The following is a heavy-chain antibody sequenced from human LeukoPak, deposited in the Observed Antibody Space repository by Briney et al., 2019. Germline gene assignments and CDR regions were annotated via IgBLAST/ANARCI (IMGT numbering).Heavy chain of an antibody. J-gene: IGHJ5*02. CDR3: ARPRIAAAGTFNWFDP. D-gene: IGHD6-13*01. CDR2: IYHSGST. Sequence: PSETLSLTCAVSGGSISSSNWWSWVRQPPGKGLEWIGEIYHSGSTNYNPSLKSQVTISVDTSKNQFSLKLSSVTAADTAVYYCARPRIAAAGTFNWFDPWGQGTLVTVSS. CDR1: GGSISSSNW. V-gene: IGHV4-4*02.